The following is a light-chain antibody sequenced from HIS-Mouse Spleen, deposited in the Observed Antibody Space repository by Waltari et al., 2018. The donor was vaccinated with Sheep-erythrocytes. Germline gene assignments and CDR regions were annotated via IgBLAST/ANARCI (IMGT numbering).Light chain of an antibody. Sequence: QSVLTQPPPASGTPGQRVTIPCSGSSSNIGSNTVNGYQQLPGTAPKPLIYSNNQRPSGVPDRFSGSKSGTSASLAISGLQSEDEADYYCAAWDDSLNGVVFGGGTKLTVL. CDR1: SSNIGSNT. V-gene: IGLV1-44*01. CDR3: AAWDDSLNGVV. J-gene: IGLJ2*01. CDR2: SNN.